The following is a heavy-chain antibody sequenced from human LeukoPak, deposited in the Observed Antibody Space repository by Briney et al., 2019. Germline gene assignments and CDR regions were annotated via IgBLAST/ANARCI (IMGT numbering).Heavy chain of an antibody. Sequence: GESLKISCKGSGYSFTSYWIGWVRQMPGKGLEWMGIIYPGDSDTRYSPSFQGQVTISADKSISTAYLQWSSLKASDTAMYYCARRARTTITSREFDYWGQGTLVTVSS. CDR3: ARRARTTITSREFDY. J-gene: IGHJ4*02. D-gene: IGHD4-11*01. CDR2: IYPGDSDT. V-gene: IGHV5-51*01. CDR1: GYSFTSYW.